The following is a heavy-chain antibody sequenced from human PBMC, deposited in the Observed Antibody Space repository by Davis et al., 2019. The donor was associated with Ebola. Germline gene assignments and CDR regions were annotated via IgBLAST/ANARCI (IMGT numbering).Heavy chain of an antibody. CDR1: EYTFTGHY. Sequence: AASVKVSCKASEYTFTGHYIHWVRQAPGQGLEWMGRINPNSGGTNYAQKFQGRVTMTRDTSISTAYMELSRLRSDDTAVYYCARGPRITMIVVVISIDYWGQGTLVTVSS. J-gene: IGHJ4*02. CDR3: ARGPRITMIVVVISIDY. CDR2: INPNSGGT. D-gene: IGHD3-22*01. V-gene: IGHV1-2*06.